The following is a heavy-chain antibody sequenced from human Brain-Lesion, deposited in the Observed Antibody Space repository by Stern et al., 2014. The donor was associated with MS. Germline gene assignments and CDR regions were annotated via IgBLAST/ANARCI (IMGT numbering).Heavy chain of an antibody. CDR1: GGSVSSTSYA. D-gene: IGHD2-15*01. CDR2: LYYSGNT. V-gene: IGHV4-39*01. CDR3: AGEEDIRYCSGGSCTGSWFDP. Sequence: VQLVESGPGLVKPSETLSLTCTVAGGSVSSTSYAWAWIRQPPGKGLGWIGTLYYSGNTYYSPSLKSRLTISLDTSQNQVSLPMSSVTAADTAVYYCAGEEDIRYCSGGSCTGSWFDPWGQGTLVTVSS. J-gene: IGHJ5*02.